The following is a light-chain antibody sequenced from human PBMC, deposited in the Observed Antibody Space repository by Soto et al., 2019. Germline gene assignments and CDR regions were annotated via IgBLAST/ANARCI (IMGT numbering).Light chain of an antibody. J-gene: IGKJ2*01. CDR1: QSISSR. CDR3: QQYKSYSYT. CDR2: DVS. V-gene: IGKV1-5*01. Sequence: DIQMTQSPSTLSASVGDRVTITCRASQSISSRLAWYQQNPGKAPKLLIYDVSSLKSGVPSRFSGSGSETEFILTISSLQPDDIAIYYCQQYKSYSYTFGQGTRLEFK.